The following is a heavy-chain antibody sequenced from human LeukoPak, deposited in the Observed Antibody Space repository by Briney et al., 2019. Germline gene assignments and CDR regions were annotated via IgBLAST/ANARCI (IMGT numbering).Heavy chain of an antibody. D-gene: IGHD3-22*01. CDR2: IIPIFGTA. CDR1: GGTFSSYA. V-gene: IGHV1-69*01. Sequence: GSSVKVSCKASGGTFSSYAISWVRQAPGQGLEWMGGIIPIFGTANYAQRFQGRVTITADESTSTAYMELSSQRSEDTAVYDCARDKRGVIGQGGITMIVGADYYGMDVWGQGTTVTVSS. CDR3: ARDKRGVIGQGGITMIVGADYYGMDV. J-gene: IGHJ6*02.